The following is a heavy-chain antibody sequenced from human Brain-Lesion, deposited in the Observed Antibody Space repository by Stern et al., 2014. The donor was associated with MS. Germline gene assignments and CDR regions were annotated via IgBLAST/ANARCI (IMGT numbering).Heavy chain of an antibody. V-gene: IGHV3-53*01. D-gene: IGHD2-15*01. CDR1: GFTVSSTY. CDR3: ARYCSGGSCYFHGLDV. J-gene: IGHJ6*02. Sequence: VQLVESGGGLMQPGGSLRLSCVASGFTVSSTYMSWVRQAPGKGLAWVSVLYRGGDTRYGDSVKGRCTISRDTSKNTLYLQMDSLRADDTAVYYCARYCSGGSCYFHGLDVWGQGTTVTVSS. CDR2: LYRGGDT.